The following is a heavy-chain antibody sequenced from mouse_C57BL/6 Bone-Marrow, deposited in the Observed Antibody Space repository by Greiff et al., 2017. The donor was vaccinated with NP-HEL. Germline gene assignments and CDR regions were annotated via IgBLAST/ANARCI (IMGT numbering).Heavy chain of an antibody. CDR3: AIPNYYGSSHQAWFAY. Sequence: DVMLVESGGDLVKPGGSLKLSCAASGFTFSSYGMSWVRQTPDKRLEWVATISSGGSYTYYPDSVKGRFTISRDKAKNTLYLQMSSLKAEDTAMYYCAIPNYYGSSHQAWFAYWGQGTLVTVSA. V-gene: IGHV5-6*02. CDR2: ISSGGSYT. J-gene: IGHJ3*01. CDR1: GFTFSSYG. D-gene: IGHD1-1*01.